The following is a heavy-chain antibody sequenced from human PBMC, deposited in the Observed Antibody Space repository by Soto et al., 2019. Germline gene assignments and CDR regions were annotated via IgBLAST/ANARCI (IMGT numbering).Heavy chain of an antibody. Sequence: EAQLLESGGGLVQPGGSLRLSCAASGFTFSNYIMNWVRQAPGKGLEWGSAISDSGGSTYYADSVKGRFTISRDNSKNTLYLQMNSLTDEDTAVYYCAKLVGATKHSDYWGQGTLVTVSS. D-gene: IGHD1-26*01. J-gene: IGHJ4*02. CDR1: GFTFSNYI. CDR2: ISDSGGST. CDR3: AKLVGATKHSDY. V-gene: IGHV3-23*01.